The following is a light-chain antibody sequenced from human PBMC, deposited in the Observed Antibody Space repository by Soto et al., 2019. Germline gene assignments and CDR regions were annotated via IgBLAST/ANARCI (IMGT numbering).Light chain of an antibody. CDR1: QSIGNY. J-gene: IGKJ2*01. CDR2: EAS. V-gene: IGKV3-11*01. CDR3: QQRSNGPSYS. Sequence: EIVLTQSPATLSLSPGERATLSCRASQSIGNYLAWYQQKPGQAPRLLIYEASNRATGIPARFSGSGSGTDFTLTISSLGPEDFAVYYCQQRSNGPSYSFGQGTKLEIK.